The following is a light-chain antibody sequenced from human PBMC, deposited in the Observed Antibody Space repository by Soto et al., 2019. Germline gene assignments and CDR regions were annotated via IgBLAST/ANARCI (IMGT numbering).Light chain of an antibody. J-gene: IGLJ3*02. CDR1: SGYSNYK. CDR2: VGTGGIVG. V-gene: IGLV9-49*01. CDR3: GADHGSGSNFVSWV. Sequence: QPVLTQPPSASASLGASVTLTCTLSSGYSNYKVDWYQQRPGKGPRFVMRVGTGGIVGSKGDGIPDRFSVLGSGLNRYQTIKNIQEEDESDYHCGADHGSGSNFVSWVFGGGTKVTVL.